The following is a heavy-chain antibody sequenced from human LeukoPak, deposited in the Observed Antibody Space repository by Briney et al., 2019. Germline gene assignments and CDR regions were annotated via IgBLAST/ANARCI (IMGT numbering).Heavy chain of an antibody. CDR1: GFTFSSYA. Sequence: GGSLRLSCAASGFTFSSYAMSWVRQAPGKGLEWVSAISGSGGSTYYADSVKGRFTISRDNSKNTLYLQMNSLRDEDTAVYYCAKNHRVCGGDCRGSPSWGQGTLVTVSS. J-gene: IGHJ5*02. D-gene: IGHD2-21*02. CDR2: ISGSGGST. V-gene: IGHV3-23*01. CDR3: AKNHRVCGGDCRGSPS.